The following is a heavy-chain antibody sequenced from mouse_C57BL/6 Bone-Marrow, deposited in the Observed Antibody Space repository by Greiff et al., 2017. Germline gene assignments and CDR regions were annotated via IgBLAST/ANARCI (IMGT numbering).Heavy chain of an antibody. CDR2: IDPSDSYT. D-gene: IGHD2-3*01. J-gene: IGHJ3*01. CDR3: ARDGYYPPWCAY. CDR1: GYTFTSYW. V-gene: IGHV1-69*01. Sequence: QVQLQQPGAELVMPGASVKLSCKASGYTFTSYWMHWVKQRPGQGLEWIGEIDPSDSYTNYNQKFKGKSTLTVDKSSSTAYMQLSSLTSEDSAVYYCARDGYYPPWCAYWGQGTLVTVSA.